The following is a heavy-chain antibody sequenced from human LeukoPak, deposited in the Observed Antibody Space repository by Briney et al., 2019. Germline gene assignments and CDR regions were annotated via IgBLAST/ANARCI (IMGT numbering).Heavy chain of an antibody. J-gene: IGHJ6*03. CDR3: ARGDPENYYYYYMDV. D-gene: IGHD2-21*02. V-gene: IGHV3-23*01. CDR1: GFTFSSYA. CDR2: FSGSGGST. Sequence: GGSLRLSCAASGFTFSSYAMSWVRQAPGKGLECISGFSGSGGSTYYADSVKGRFTISRDNAKNSLYLQMNSLRAEDTAVYYCARGDPENYYYYYMDVWGKGTTVTVSS.